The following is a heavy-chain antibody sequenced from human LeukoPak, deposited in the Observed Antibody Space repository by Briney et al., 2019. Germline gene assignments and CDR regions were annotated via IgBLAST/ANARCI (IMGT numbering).Heavy chain of an antibody. J-gene: IGHJ6*02. CDR2: ISYTGDT. CDR3: ARRIKITSGRYAVDV. Sequence: SETLSLTCTVSGGSISSGGYYWSWVRQPPGKGLEWIGSISYTGDTFYNPSLESRVTISVDTSKNQFSLNLNSVTAADTAVYFCARRIKITSGRYAVDVWGQGTTVTVSS. V-gene: IGHV4-39*07. CDR1: GGSISSGGYY. D-gene: IGHD3-10*01.